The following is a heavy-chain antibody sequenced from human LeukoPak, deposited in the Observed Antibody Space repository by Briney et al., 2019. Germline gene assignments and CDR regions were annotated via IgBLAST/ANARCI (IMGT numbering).Heavy chain of an antibody. CDR2: INHSGST. D-gene: IGHD1-14*01. Sequence: SETLSLTCAVYGGSFSGYYWSWIRQPPGKGLEWIGEINHSGSTNYNPSLKSRVAISVDTSKNQFSLKLSSVTAADTAVYYCARGRYLPLYFDYWGQGTLVTVSS. J-gene: IGHJ4*02. CDR3: ARGRYLPLYFDY. CDR1: GGSFSGYY. V-gene: IGHV4-34*01.